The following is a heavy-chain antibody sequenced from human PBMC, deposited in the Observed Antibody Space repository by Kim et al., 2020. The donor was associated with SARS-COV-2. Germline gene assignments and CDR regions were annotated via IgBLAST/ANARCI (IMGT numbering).Heavy chain of an antibody. J-gene: IGHJ4*02. D-gene: IGHD3-16*01. Sequence: NDGQKFQGRVTITADESTSTAYVELSSLRSEDTAVYYCARDFTFGVGFDYWGQGTLVTVSS. CDR3: ARDFTFGVGFDY. V-gene: IGHV1-69*01.